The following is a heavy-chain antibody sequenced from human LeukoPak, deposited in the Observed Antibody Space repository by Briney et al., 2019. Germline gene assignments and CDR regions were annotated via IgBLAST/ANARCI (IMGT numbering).Heavy chain of an antibody. CDR3: ARVGTTVVTPHDY. V-gene: IGHV3-30*04. D-gene: IGHD4-23*01. J-gene: IGHJ4*02. Sequence: GGSLRLSCEASGFTFSSYAMHWVRQAPGKGLEWVAVISYDGSNKYYADSVKGRFTISRDNSKNTLYLQMNSLRAEDTAVYYCARVGTTVVTPHDYWGRGTLVTVSS. CDR1: GFTFSSYA. CDR2: ISYDGSNK.